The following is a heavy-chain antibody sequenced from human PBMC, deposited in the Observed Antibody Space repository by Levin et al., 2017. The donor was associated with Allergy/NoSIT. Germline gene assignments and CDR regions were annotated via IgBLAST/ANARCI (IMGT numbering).Heavy chain of an antibody. CDR1: GFTFSSYS. J-gene: IGHJ4*02. V-gene: IGHV3-21*01. D-gene: IGHD3-10*01. CDR3: ARDQGFGESIDY. Sequence: PGGSLRLSCAASGFTFSSYSMNWVRQAPGKGLEWVSSISSSSSYIYYADSVKGRFTISRDNAKNSLYLQMNSLRAEDTAVYYCARDQGFGESIDYWGQGTLVTVSS. CDR2: ISSSSSYI.